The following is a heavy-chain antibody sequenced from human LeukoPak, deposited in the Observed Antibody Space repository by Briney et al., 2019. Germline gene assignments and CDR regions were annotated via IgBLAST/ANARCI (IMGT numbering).Heavy chain of an antibody. D-gene: IGHD6-19*01. CDR2: SKTDGATR. J-gene: IGHJ6*03. V-gene: IGHV3-15*01. CDR1: GFTFSDAW. Sequence: GGSLRLSCAASGFTFSDAWMKSKTDGATRDYAAPVRGRFTISRDDSKNTLYLQMNSLKTEDTAVYYCTTDRGQWLAQRSKYYYYYYMDVWGKGTTVTISS. CDR3: TTDRGQWLAQRSKYYYYYYMDV.